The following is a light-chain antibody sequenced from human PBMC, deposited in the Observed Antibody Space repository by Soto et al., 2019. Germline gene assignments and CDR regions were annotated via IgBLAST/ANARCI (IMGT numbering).Light chain of an antibody. Sequence: DIVMTQSPDSLAVSLGERATINCKSSQSVLYSSNNKNYLAWYQHKPGQPPKLLIYWASTRESGVPDRFSGSGSGTDFTLTISSLQAEDEAVYYCQQYYGSPHTFGQGTKLEIK. CDR1: QSVLYSSNNKNY. J-gene: IGKJ2*01. CDR3: QQYYGSPHT. CDR2: WAS. V-gene: IGKV4-1*01.